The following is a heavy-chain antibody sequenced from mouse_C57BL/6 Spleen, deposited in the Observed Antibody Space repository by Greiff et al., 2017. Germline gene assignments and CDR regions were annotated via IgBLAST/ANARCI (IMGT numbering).Heavy chain of an antibody. D-gene: IGHD3-2*02. CDR1: GFTFSSYA. CDR2: ISDGGSYT. J-gene: IGHJ3*01. CDR3: ARDYSSGPFAY. V-gene: IGHV5-4*01. Sequence: EVKLMESGGGLVKPGGSLKLSCAASGFTFSSYAMSWVRQTPEKRLEWVATISDGGSYTYYPDNVKGRFTISRDNAKNNLYLQMSHLKSEDTAMYYCARDYSSGPFAYWGQGTLVTVSA.